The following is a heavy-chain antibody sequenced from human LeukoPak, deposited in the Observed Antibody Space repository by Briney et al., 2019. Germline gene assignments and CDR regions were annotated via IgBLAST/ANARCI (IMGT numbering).Heavy chain of an antibody. CDR2: ISYDGSNK. V-gene: IGHV3-30*18. CDR1: GFTFSDFG. J-gene: IGHJ4*02. CDR3: ANSGDLSYFDY. D-gene: IGHD1-26*01. Sequence: GGSLRLSCAASGFTFSDFGMHWVRQAPGKGLEWVAVISYDGSNKYYADSVKGRFTISRDNSQNTLYLQMNSLRAEDTAVYYCANSGDLSYFDYWGQGTLVTVSS.